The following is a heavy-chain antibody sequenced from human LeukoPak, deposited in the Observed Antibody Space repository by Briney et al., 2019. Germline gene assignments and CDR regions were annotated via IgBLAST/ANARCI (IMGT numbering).Heavy chain of an antibody. Sequence: PGGSLRLSCAASGFTFSSYGMHWVRQAPGKGLEWVSGLIWNVGRTGYAQTVRGRFTISRDNAKNSPFMHMNSLRAEDTALYYCARTAGDGDYVGYMDVWGKGTTVSVS. CDR1: GFTFSSYG. V-gene: IGHV3-20*04. J-gene: IGHJ6*03. CDR3: ARTAGDGDYVGYMDV. D-gene: IGHD4-17*01. CDR2: LIWNVGRT.